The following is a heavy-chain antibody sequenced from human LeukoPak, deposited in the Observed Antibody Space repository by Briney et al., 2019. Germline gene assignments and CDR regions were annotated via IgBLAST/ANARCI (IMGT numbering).Heavy chain of an antibody. CDR3: ASGYCSGGSCLSFDY. Sequence: ASVKVSCKASGYSFTDYYMHWVRQAPGQGLEWMGWINPNSGGTNYAQKFQGRVTMTRDTSISTAYMELSRLRSDDTAVYYCASGYCSGGSCLSFDYWGQGTLVTASS. CDR2: INPNSGGT. J-gene: IGHJ4*02. D-gene: IGHD2-15*01. V-gene: IGHV1-2*02. CDR1: GYSFTDYY.